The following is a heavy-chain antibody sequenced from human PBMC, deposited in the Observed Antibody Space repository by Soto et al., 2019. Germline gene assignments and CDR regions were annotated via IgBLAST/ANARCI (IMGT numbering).Heavy chain of an antibody. J-gene: IGHJ6*02. CDR3: AKVRVKDYYYYAMDV. CDR1: GFTFSSYG. V-gene: IGHV3-30*18. D-gene: IGHD4-4*01. CDR2: ISSDGTSR. Sequence: PGGSLRLSCAASGFTFSSYGMHWVRQAPGKGLEWVAVISSDGTSRFYADSVKGRFTISRDNSKNTLYLQMNGLRAEDTAMYYCAKVRVKDYYYYAMDVWGQGTTVTVSS.